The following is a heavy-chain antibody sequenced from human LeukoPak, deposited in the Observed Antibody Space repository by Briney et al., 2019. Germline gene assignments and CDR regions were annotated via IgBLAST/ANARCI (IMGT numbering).Heavy chain of an antibody. V-gene: IGHV1-2*02. J-gene: IGHJ5*02. CDR3: ARAGNTENWFDP. Sequence: ASVKVSCKASGYTFTGYYMHWVRQAPGQGLEWMGWINPNSGGTNYAQKFQGRVTMTRDTSISTAYMELSRLRSDDTAVYYCARAGNTENWFDPWSQGTLVTVSS. CDR2: INPNSGGT. CDR1: GYTFTGYY. D-gene: IGHD1/OR15-1a*01.